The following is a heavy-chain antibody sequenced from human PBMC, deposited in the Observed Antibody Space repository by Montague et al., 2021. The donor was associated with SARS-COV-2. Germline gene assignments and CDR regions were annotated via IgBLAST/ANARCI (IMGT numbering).Heavy chain of an antibody. CDR1: GDSISTSY. CDR2: VYYSGRS. CDR3: VRADRRDAGTPHLYYYKGMDL. Sequence: SETLSLTCTVSGDSISTSYWDWIRQPPGKGLEWIGYVYYSGRSSYYSYLKSRGTISVDTTKNQVPLNLRSVTAADTAVYFCVRADRRDAGTPHLYYYKGMDLWGQGTPVTVSS. D-gene: IGHD2-15*01. V-gene: IGHV4-59*01. J-gene: IGHJ6*02.